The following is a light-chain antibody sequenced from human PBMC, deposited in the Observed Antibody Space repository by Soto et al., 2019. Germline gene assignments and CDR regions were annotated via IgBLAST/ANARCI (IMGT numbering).Light chain of an antibody. CDR2: DAS. CDR3: QQRSDLFFS. J-gene: IGKJ3*01. Sequence: EIELTQSPGTLSLSPGERATLSCRASQSVGYCLAWYQQRPGQAPRLLIFDASSRATGIPARFSGSGSGTEFTRNSDSLEPEYFAVYYCQQRSDLFFSVGPGPRVDVK. CDR1: QSVGYC. V-gene: IGKV3-11*01.